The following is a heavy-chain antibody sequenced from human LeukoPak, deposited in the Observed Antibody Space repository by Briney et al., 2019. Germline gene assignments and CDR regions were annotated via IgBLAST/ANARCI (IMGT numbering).Heavy chain of an antibody. D-gene: IGHD3-10*01. CDR2: ISGSGGST. Sequence: GGSLRLSCAASEFTFSSYAMSWVRQAPGKGLEWVSAISGSGGSTYYADSVKGRFTISRDNSKNTLYLQMNNLRAEDTAVYYCAKDYYGSVRPNWFDPWGQGTLVTVSS. CDR3: AKDYYGSVRPNWFDP. J-gene: IGHJ5*02. CDR1: EFTFSSYA. V-gene: IGHV3-23*01.